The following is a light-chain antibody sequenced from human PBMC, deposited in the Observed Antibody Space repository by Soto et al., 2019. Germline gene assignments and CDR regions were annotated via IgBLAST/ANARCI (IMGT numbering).Light chain of an antibody. CDR3: QQHNNWPFT. CDR2: GAS. J-gene: IGKJ2*01. V-gene: IGKV3-15*01. Sequence: EIVMTQSPATLSVSPGERATLSCRASQSVSSNLAWYQQRPGLAPRLLIYGASTRATGIPARLSGSGSGTEFTLTISSLQSEDFAVYYCQQHNNWPFTFGQGTKLEIK. CDR1: QSVSSN.